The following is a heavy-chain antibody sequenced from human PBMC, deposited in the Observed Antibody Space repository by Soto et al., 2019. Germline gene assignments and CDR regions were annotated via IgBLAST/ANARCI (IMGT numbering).Heavy chain of an antibody. Sequence: QVRLQEWGPGLVKPSQTLSLKCSVSCGSITTGGRYWSWIRQLPGKGLEWIGDIYYSGNTYYNASLNSRVAISVEAAKNQFSLNLSSVTAADTAVYYCAQALVFTGGDGFDIWGQGRLVTVS. V-gene: IGHV4-31*02. D-gene: IGHD1-1*01. CDR2: IYYSGNT. J-gene: IGHJ3*02. CDR1: CGSITTGGRY. CDR3: AQALVFTGGDGFDI.